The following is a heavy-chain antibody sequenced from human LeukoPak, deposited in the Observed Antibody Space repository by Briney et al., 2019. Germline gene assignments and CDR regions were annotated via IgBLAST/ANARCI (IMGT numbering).Heavy chain of an antibody. V-gene: IGHV4-34*01. CDR1: GGSFSGYY. D-gene: IGHD6-19*01. J-gene: IGHJ4*02. CDR2: INHSGST. CDR3: ARISGWLDY. Sequence: SETLSLTCAVYGGSFSGYYWSWIRQPPGKGLEWIGEINHSGSTNYNPSLKSRVTISVDTSKNQFSLKVSSVTAADTAVYYCARISGWLDYWGQGTLVTVSS.